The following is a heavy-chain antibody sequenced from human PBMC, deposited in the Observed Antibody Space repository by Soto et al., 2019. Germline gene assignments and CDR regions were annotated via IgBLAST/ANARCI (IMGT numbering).Heavy chain of an antibody. CDR2: IWYDGSNK. D-gene: IGHD5-18*01. J-gene: IGHJ6*02. CDR1: GFTFSSYG. CDR3: ARDGLDTAMAHTTYSYYRMDV. Sequence: QVQLVESGGGVVQPGRSLRLSCAASGFTFSSYGMHWVRQAPGKGLEWVAVIWYDGSNKYYADSVKGRFTISRDNSKNQLYLQMNRLRAEATAVYYCARDGLDTAMAHTTYSYYRMDVWGPGTTVTVSS. V-gene: IGHV3-33*01.